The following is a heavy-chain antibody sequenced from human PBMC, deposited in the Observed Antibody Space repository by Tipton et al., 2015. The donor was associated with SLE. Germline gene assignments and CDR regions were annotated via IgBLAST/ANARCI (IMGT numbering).Heavy chain of an antibody. D-gene: IGHD5-24*01. CDR2: ISYDGENK. Sequence: SLRLSCAASGLTFSNYAMHWVRQAPGKGLEWVAVISYDGENKFYADSVRGRFTLSRDNSKNTLYLEMNSLRPEDSALFYCARDQGGYNWGMDYWGQGTLVTVPS. V-gene: IGHV3-30*04. CDR3: ARDQGGYNWGMDY. J-gene: IGHJ4*02. CDR1: GLTFSNYA.